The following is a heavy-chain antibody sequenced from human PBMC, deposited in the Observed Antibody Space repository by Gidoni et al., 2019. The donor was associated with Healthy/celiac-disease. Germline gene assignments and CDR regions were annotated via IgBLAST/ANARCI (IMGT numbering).Heavy chain of an antibody. D-gene: IGHD1-26*01. CDR3: AREEWAQPRGDYYFDY. Sequence: EGQLVQSGGGLMHPGGSLRRPWAASGSIASSNYMAWVRQAPGRGLEWVSVLCGSVSTNYAVSVKGRFTISRDNTKNTLYLQMNSPRAEDTAVYYCAREEWAQPRGDYYFDYWGQGTVVTVSS. J-gene: IGHJ4*02. V-gene: IGHV3-53*01. CDR2: LCGSVST. CDR1: GSIASSNY.